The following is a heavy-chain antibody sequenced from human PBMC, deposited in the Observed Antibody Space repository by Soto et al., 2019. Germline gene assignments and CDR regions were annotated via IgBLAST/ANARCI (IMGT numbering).Heavy chain of an antibody. CDR2: ISSSSTI. CDR3: ARDGRARSGYSSDYYYSYGMDV. V-gene: IGHV3-48*02. CDR1: GFTFSSYS. D-gene: IGHD3-3*01. Sequence: GSLRLSCAASGFTFSSYSMNWVRQAPGKGLEWVSYISSSSTIYYADSVKGRFTISRDNAKNSLYLQMSSLRDEDTAVYYCARDGRARSGYSSDYYYSYGMDVWGQGTTVTVS. J-gene: IGHJ6*02.